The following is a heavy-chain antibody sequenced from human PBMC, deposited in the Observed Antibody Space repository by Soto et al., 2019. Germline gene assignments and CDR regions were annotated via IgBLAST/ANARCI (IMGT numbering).Heavy chain of an antibody. J-gene: IGHJ4*02. V-gene: IGHV1-69*13. D-gene: IGHD5-18*01. CDR2: IIPIFGTA. CDR1: GGTFSSYA. Sequence: GTSVKVSCKASGGTFSSYAISWVRQAPGQGLEWMGGIIPIFGTANYAQKFQGRVTITADESTSTAYMELSSLRSEDTAVYYCARASLVRGYSYGYGYYFDYWGQGTLVTVSS. CDR3: ARASLVRGYSYGYGYYFDY.